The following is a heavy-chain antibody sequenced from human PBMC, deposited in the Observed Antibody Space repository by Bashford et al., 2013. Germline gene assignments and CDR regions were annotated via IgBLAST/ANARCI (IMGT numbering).Heavy chain of an antibody. Sequence: VRQAPGKGPEWVSFISRSGSRIYYADSVRGRFTISRDNAQNSLYLQMNSLRVEDTAMYYCARDDYGDYPPLFDYWGHGILVTVSS. D-gene: IGHD4-17*01. CDR2: ISRSGSRI. V-gene: IGHV3-21*06. J-gene: IGHJ4*01. CDR3: ARDDYGDYPPLFDY.